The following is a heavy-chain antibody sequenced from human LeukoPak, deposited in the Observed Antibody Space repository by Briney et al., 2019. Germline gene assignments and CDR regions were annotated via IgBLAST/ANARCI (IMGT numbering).Heavy chain of an antibody. D-gene: IGHD5-24*01. CDR2: IYYSGST. CDR3: ARHNAGYNPHRYMDV. CDR1: GGSISSYY. Sequence: PSETLSLTCTVSGGSISSYYWSWIRQPPGKGLEWIGYIYYSGSTNYNPSLKSRVTISVDTSKNQFSLKLSSVTAADTAVYYCARHNAGYNPHRYMDVWGKGTTVTVSS. V-gene: IGHV4-59*01. J-gene: IGHJ6*03.